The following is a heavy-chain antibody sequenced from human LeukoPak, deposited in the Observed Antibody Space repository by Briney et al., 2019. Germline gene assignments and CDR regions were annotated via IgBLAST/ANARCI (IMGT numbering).Heavy chain of an antibody. CDR3: ARDRGYSGYDEGYY. J-gene: IGHJ4*02. Sequence: GGSLRLSCAASGFTFSSYSMNWVRQAPGKGLEWVSSISSSSSYIYYADSVKGRFTISRDSAKNSLYLQMNSLRAEDTAVYYCARDRGYSGYDEGYYWGQGTLVTVSS. CDR1: GFTFSSYS. V-gene: IGHV3-21*01. D-gene: IGHD5-12*01. CDR2: ISSSSSYI.